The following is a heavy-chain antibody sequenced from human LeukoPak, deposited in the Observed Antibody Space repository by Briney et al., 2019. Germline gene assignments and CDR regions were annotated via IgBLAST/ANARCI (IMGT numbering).Heavy chain of an antibody. D-gene: IGHD3-3*01. CDR1: GYSISSGFY. Sequence: SETLPLTCAVSGYSISSGFYWGWIRQPPGKGLEWIGSIYHSGSTYYNPSLKSRVTISVDTSKNQFSLKLSSVTAADTAVYYCARHPRITIFGVVTAPVDPWGQGTLVTVSS. CDR2: IYHSGST. V-gene: IGHV4-38-2*01. J-gene: IGHJ5*02. CDR3: ARHPRITIFGVVTAPVDP.